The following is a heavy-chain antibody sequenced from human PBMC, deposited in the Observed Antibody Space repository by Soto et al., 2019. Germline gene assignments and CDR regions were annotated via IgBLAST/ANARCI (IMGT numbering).Heavy chain of an antibody. V-gene: IGHV1-69*13. CDR3: ARDNTRYSSTFNWFDP. CDR2: IIPIFGSA. CDR1: GGTFSSYA. J-gene: IGHJ5*02. D-gene: IGHD6-13*01. Sequence: SVKVSCKASGGTFSSYAISWVRQAPGQGLEWMGGIIPIFGSANYAQKFQGRVTITADESTSTAYMELSSVTAADTAVYYCARDNTRYSSTFNWFDPWGQGTLVTVSS.